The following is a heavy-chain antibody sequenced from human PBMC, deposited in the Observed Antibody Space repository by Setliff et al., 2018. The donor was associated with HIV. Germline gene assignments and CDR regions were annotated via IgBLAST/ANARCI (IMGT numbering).Heavy chain of an antibody. J-gene: IGHJ4*02. CDR2: IYYNGNT. Sequence: SETLSLTCSVSGASISSPIYYWGWIRQAPGKGLEWIGNIYYNGNTNYKPSLERRLTISVDTSKNQFSLSLSSVTATDTALYFCAAAEGQRPWYFFDNWGQGTQVTVSS. CDR3: AAAEGQRPWYFFDN. V-gene: IGHV4-39*01. D-gene: IGHD6-13*01. CDR1: GASISSPIYY.